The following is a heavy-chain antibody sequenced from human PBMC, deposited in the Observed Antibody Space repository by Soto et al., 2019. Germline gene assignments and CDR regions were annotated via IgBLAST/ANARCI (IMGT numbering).Heavy chain of an antibody. V-gene: IGHV3-33*01. CDR3: ARWNHERWFDP. J-gene: IGHJ5*02. CDR1: GFTFSSYG. D-gene: IGHD1-1*01. CDR2: IWYDGSNK. Sequence: GGSLRLSCAASGFTFSSYGMHWVRQAPGKGLEWVAVIWYDGSNKYYADSVKGRFTISRDNSKNTLYLQMNSLRAEDTAVYYCARWNHERWFDPWGQGTLVTVSS.